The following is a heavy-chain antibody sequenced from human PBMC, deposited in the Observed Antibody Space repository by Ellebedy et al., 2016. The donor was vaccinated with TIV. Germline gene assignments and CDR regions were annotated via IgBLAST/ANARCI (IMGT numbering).Heavy chain of an antibody. CDR1: GYTFTSYD. Sequence: ASVKVSCXASGYTFTSYDINWVRQATGQGLEWMGWMNPNSGNTGYAQKFQGRVTMTRNTSISTAYMELSSLRSEDTAVYYCARGRFVVNSLTGTTKGWFNPWGQGTLVTVSS. CDR2: MNPNSGNT. V-gene: IGHV1-8*01. J-gene: IGHJ5*02. CDR3: ARGRFVVNSLTGTTKGWFNP. D-gene: IGHD1-7*01.